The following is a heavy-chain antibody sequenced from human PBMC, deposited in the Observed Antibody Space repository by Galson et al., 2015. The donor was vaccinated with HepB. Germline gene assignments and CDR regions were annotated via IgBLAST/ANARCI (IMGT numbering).Heavy chain of an antibody. J-gene: IGHJ4*02. V-gene: IGHV3-21*01. CDR2: ISSSSSYI. Sequence: SLRLSCAASGFTFSSYSMNWVRQAPGKGLEWVSSISSSSSYIYYADSVKGRFTISRDNAKNSLYLQMNSLRAEDTAVYYCARDEWELPYDYWGQGTLVTVSS. CDR3: ARDEWELPYDY. D-gene: IGHD1-26*01. CDR1: GFTFSSYS.